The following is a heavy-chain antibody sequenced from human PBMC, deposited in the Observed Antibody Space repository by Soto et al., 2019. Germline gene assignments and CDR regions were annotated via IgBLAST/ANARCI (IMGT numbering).Heavy chain of an antibody. Sequence: HVQLVQSGAEVKKPGASVNVSCKASGFTFTTHGISWVRQAPGQGLEWMGWFSNGETNYAQKLQGRVTMTTDTTTSTAYMELGGLRFDDTAVYYCARGSERYNWNDPWDYWGQGTLVTVSS. CDR3: ARGSERYNWNDPWDY. J-gene: IGHJ4*02. CDR2: FSNGET. D-gene: IGHD1-1*01. V-gene: IGHV1-18*01. CDR1: GFTFTTHG.